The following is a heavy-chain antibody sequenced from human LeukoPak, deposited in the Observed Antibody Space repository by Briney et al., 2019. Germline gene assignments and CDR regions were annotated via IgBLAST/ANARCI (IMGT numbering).Heavy chain of an antibody. V-gene: IGHV3-49*04. CDR2: IRSKAYGGTT. Sequence: GGSLRLSCTPSGFTFGDYSMNWARQAPGKGLEWVGFIRSKAYGGTTEYAASVQGRFIISRDDSKSIAYLQMSSLKTEDTAVYYCTRRVADAFDYWGQGTLVTVSS. D-gene: IGHD2-15*01. CDR1: GFTFGDYS. J-gene: IGHJ4*02. CDR3: TRRVADAFDY.